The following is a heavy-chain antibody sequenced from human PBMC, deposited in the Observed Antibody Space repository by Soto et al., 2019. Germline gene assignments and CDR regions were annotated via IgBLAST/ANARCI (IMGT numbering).Heavy chain of an antibody. V-gene: IGHV1-8*01. CDR3: ASAYYDILTGYRPWYYYGMDV. D-gene: IGHD3-9*01. CDR2: MNPNSGNT. J-gene: IGHJ6*02. CDR1: GYTFTSYD. Sequence: ASVKVSCKASGYTFTSYDINWVRQATGQGLEWMGWMNPNSGNTGYAQKFQGRVTMTRSTSISTAYMELSSLRSEDTAVYYCASAYYDILTGYRPWYYYGMDVWGQGTTVTVSS.